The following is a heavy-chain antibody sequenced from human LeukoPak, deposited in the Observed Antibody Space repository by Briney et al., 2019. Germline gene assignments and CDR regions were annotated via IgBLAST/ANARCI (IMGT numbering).Heavy chain of an antibody. CDR1: GVTFSSYA. CDR3: ARVGREVVAANIPDY. J-gene: IGHJ4*02. Sequence: PGGSLRLSCAASGVTFSSYAMSWVRQAPGKGLEWVSAISGSGGSTYYADSVKGRFTISRDNSKNTLYLQMNSLRAEDTAVYYCARVGREVVAANIPDYWGQGTLVTVSS. D-gene: IGHD2-15*01. V-gene: IGHV3-23*01. CDR2: ISGSGGST.